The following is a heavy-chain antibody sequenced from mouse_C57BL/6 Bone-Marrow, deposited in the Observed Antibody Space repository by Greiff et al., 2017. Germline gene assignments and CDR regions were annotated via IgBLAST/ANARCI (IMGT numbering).Heavy chain of an antibody. J-gene: IGHJ4*01. V-gene: IGHV3-8*01. CDR3: ARVRGDGYALAMDY. CDR1: GYSITSDY. D-gene: IGHD2-2*01. CDR2: ISYSGST. Sequence: DVMLVESGPGLAKPSQTLSLTCSVTGYSITSDYWNWIRKFPGNKLEYMGYISYSGSTYYNPSLKSRISITRDTSKKQYYLQLNSVTTEDTATYYCARVRGDGYALAMDYWGQGTSVTVSS.